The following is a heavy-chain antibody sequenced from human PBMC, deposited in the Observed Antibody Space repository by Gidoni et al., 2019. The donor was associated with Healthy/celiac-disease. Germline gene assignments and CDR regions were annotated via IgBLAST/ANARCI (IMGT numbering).Heavy chain of an antibody. D-gene: IGHD3-3*01. CDR3: ARIPYYDFWSGLGWFDP. V-gene: IGHV4-4*02. CDR1: GGSISSSNW. Sequence: QVQLQESGPGLVKPSGTLSLTCAVSGGSISSSNWWSWVRQPPGKGLEWIGEIYHSGSTNYNPSLKSRVTISVDKSKNQFSLKLSSVTAADTAVYYCARIPYYDFWSGLGWFDPWGQGTLVTVSS. J-gene: IGHJ5*02. CDR2: IYHSGST.